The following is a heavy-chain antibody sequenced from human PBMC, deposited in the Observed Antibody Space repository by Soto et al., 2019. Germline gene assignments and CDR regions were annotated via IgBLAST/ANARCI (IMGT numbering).Heavy chain of an antibody. J-gene: IGHJ5*02. Sequence: PSETLSLTCTVSGGSISSSSYYWGWIRQPPGKGLEWIGSIYYSGSTYYNTSLKSRVTISVDTSKNQLSLKLSSVTAADTALYYRARSEMVGRIAVEGVWFDPWGQGTLVTVSS. CDR2: IYYSGST. V-gene: IGHV4-39*01. D-gene: IGHD6-19*01. CDR1: GGSISSSSYY. CDR3: ARSEMVGRIAVEGVWFDP.